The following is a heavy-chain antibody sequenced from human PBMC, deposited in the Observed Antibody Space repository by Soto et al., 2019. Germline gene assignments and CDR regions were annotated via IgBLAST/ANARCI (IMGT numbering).Heavy chain of an antibody. CDR1: GYTFSTHG. D-gene: IGHD5-12*01. CDR2: ISAYNGDT. CDR3: ASGMATIVRPANWFDP. J-gene: IGHJ5*02. Sequence: ASVKVACKASGYTFSTHGSSWVRQAPGQGLEWMGWISAYNGDTNYAQNLQGRVTMTTDTSTSTAYMELSSLRSEDTAVYYCASGMATIVRPANWFDPWGQGTLVTVSS. V-gene: IGHV1-18*01.